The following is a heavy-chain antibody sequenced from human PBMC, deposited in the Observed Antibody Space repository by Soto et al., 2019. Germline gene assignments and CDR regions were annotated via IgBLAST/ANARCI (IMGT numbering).Heavy chain of an antibody. CDR1: GYRFTRYY. CDR3: ARSRGAAAGINWFDP. CDR2: INPNSGIT. J-gene: IGHJ5*02. D-gene: IGHD6-13*01. Sequence: ASVKVSCKASGYRFTRYYMHWVRQAPGQGLEWMGIINPNSGITNYAQNFQGRVTMTRDTSTSTVYMELSSLKSEDTAVYYCARSRGAAAGINWFDPWGQGTLVTVS. V-gene: IGHV1-46*03.